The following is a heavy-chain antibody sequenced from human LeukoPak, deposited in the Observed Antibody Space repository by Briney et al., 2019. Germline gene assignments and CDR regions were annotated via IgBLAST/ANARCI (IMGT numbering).Heavy chain of an antibody. J-gene: IGHJ4*02. V-gene: IGHV3-48*03. CDR2: ISSSGDSI. CDR1: GFPVSSYE. CDR3: ARGTGLDY. Sequence: GGSLRLSCAASGFPVSSYEMNWVRQAPGKGLEWVSYISSSGDSIYYADSVQGRFTVSTDNAKKSLYLHMNSLRDDDTAVYYCARGTGLDYWGQGTLVTVSS. D-gene: IGHD1-14*01.